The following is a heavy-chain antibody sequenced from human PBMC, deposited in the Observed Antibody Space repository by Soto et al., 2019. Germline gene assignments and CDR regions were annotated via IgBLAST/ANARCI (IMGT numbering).Heavy chain of an antibody. Sequence: SETLSLPCPVSGWSISGFFWTWVRQPPGMPLEGLGHVAASGSTAYNPSLRSRLSLSLDVSKNRFSLELTSVTAADTATYFCARGGSTHYYYGLDVWGQGTTVTVSS. CDR2: VAASGST. CDR1: GWSISGFF. V-gene: IGHV4-4*07. J-gene: IGHJ6*02. CDR3: ARGGSTHYYYGLDV.